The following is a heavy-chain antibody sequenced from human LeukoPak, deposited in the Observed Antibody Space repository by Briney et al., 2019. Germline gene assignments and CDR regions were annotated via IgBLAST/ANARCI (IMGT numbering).Heavy chain of an antibody. CDR1: GYSISSGYY. Sequence: PSETLSLTCTVSGYSISSGYYWGWIRQPPGKGLEWIGNIYHSGSSYYNPSLRSRVTISVETSKNQFSLRLSSVTAADTAVYYCARVINCSGGSCCYYYMDVWGKGTTVTVSS. CDR2: IYHSGSS. D-gene: IGHD2-15*01. J-gene: IGHJ6*03. V-gene: IGHV4-38-2*02. CDR3: ARVINCSGGSCCYYYMDV.